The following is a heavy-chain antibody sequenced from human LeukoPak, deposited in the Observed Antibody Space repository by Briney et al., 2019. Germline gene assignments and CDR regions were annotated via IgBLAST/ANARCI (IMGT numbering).Heavy chain of an antibody. D-gene: IGHD3-22*01. V-gene: IGHV1-8*01. CDR1: GYTFTSYD. Sequence: ASVKVSCKASGYTFTSYDINWVRQASGQGLEWMGWMNPNSGVTGYAQKFQGRVSMTRDTSISTAYMELSSLRSEDTAVYYCAISQGTYYYDSSGPITTYRSLDYWGQGTLVTVSS. J-gene: IGHJ4*02. CDR2: MNPNSGVT. CDR3: AISQGTYYYDSSGPITTYRSLDY.